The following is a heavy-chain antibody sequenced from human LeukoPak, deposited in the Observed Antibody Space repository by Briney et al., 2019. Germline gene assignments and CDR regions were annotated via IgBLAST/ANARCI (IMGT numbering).Heavy chain of an antibody. V-gene: IGHV3-7*01. CDR2: IRQDGSVQ. CDR1: GFTFSSYW. D-gene: IGHD1/OR15-1a*01. Sequence: PGGSPRLSCAASGFTFSSYWMSWVRQAPGKGLEWVANIRQDGSVQNYVDSVKGRFTISRDNAKNSVYLQMSSLRAEDTALYYCLVTTRSRGFDYWGQRTLVTVSS. CDR3: LVTTRSRGFDY. J-gene: IGHJ4*02.